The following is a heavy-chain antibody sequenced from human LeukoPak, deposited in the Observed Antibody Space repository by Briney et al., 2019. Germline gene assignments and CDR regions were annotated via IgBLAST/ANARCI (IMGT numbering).Heavy chain of an antibody. V-gene: IGHV1-69*13. CDR2: IIPIFGTA. CDR3: ASGIWFGDSPPPFDY. J-gene: IGHJ4*02. CDR1: GGTFSSYA. Sequence: ASVKVSCKASGGTFSSYAISWVRQAPGQGLEWMGGIIPIFGTANYAQKFQGRVTITADESTSTAYMELSSLRSEDTAVYYCASGIWFGDSPPPFDYWGQRTLVTVSS. D-gene: IGHD3-10*01.